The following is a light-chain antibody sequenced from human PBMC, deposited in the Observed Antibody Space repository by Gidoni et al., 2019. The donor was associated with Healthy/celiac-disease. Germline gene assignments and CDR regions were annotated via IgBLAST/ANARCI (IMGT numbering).Light chain of an antibody. CDR1: QSVSSY. CDR3: QQRSNWPL. CDR2: DAS. V-gene: IGKV3D-11*02. J-gene: IGKJ5*01. Sequence: EIVFTQSPATLSLPPGERATLSCRASQSVSSYLAWYQQKPGQAPRLLIYDASNRATGIPARFSGSGPGTDSTLTISSLEPEDFAVYYCQQRSNWPLFGQGTRLEIK.